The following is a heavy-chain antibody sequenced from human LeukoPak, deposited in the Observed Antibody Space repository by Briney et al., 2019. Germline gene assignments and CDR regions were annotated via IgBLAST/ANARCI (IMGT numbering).Heavy chain of an antibody. D-gene: IGHD3-22*01. CDR2: ISSSGSTI. CDR3: ARRDSGYYSSAAFDI. Sequence: GGSLRLSCAASGFTFSGYEMNWVRQAPGKGLEWVSYISSSGSTIYYADSVKGRFTISRDNAKNSLYLQMNSLRAEDTAVYYCARRDSGYYSSAAFDIWGQGTMVTVSS. V-gene: IGHV3-48*03. J-gene: IGHJ3*02. CDR1: GFTFSGYE.